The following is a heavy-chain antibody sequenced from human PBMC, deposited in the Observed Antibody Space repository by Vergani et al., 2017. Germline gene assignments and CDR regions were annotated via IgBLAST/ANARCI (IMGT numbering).Heavy chain of an antibody. V-gene: IGHV3-23*04. CDR3: GRGSDNYN. Sequence: VQLVESGGGVVQPGGSLRLSCVASGFTFSSHAMSWVRQGHGQGLEWVSSIKNTGDSIHYADSVKGRFTISRDNSKNTLYLQMNSLRVEDTAVYYCGRGSDNYNWCQGTLVTVSS. D-gene: IGHD5-24*01. CDR2: IKNTGDSI. CDR1: GFTFSSHA. J-gene: IGHJ4*02.